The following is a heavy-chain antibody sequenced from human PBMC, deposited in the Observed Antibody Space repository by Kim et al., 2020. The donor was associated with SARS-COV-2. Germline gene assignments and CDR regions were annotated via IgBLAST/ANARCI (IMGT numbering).Heavy chain of an antibody. CDR1: GGSISSGDYY. D-gene: IGHD4-17*01. J-gene: IGHJ2*01. V-gene: IGHV4-30-4*01. CDR2: IYYSGST. Sequence: SETLSLTCTVSGGSISSGDYYWSWIRQPPGKGLEWIGYIYYSGSTYYNPSLKSRVTISVDTSKNQFSLKLSSVTAADTAVYYCARGSTTVRNWYFDLWGRGTLVTVSS. CDR3: ARGSTTVRNWYFDL.